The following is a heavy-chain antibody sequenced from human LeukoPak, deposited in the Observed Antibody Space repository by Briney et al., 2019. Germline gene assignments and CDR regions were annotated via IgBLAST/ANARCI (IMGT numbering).Heavy chain of an antibody. Sequence: PGGSLRPSCAASGFTFSSYSMNWVRQAPGKGLEWVSSISSSSSYIYYADSVKGRFTISRDNAKNSLYLQMNSLRAEDTAVYYCARDPRLGYDSSGYYDYWGQGTLVTVSS. CDR2: ISSSSSYI. J-gene: IGHJ4*02. D-gene: IGHD3-22*01. CDR3: ARDPRLGYDSSGYYDY. CDR1: GFTFSSYS. V-gene: IGHV3-21*01.